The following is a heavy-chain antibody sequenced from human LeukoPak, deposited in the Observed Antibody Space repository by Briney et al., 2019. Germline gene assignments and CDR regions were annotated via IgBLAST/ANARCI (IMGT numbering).Heavy chain of an antibody. V-gene: IGHV1-46*01. D-gene: IGHD6-19*01. CDR1: GYTFTSYY. CDR2: INPSGCST. CDR3: AREGVAGSFDY. J-gene: IGHJ4*02. Sequence: ASVKVSCKASGYTFTSYYMHWVRQAPGQGLEWMGIINPSGCSTSSAQKFQGRVTMTRDTSTSPVYMELSSLRSEDTAVYYCAREGVAGSFDYWGEGTLVTVSS.